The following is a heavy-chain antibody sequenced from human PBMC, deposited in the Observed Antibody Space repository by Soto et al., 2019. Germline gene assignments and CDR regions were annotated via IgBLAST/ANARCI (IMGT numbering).Heavy chain of an antibody. V-gene: IGHV3-74*01. D-gene: IGHD5-18*01. CDR1: GFIFGNYW. CDR3: TRIAVGYGESSEGY. CDR2: IHKDGTIR. J-gene: IGHJ1*01. Sequence: EVQLVESGGGIVQPGGSLRLSCVASGFIFGNYWMHWVRQEPGKGLVWVARIHKDGTIRNYADSVKGRFTISRDNDKNTVFLQMESLRVDDTAVYYCTRIAVGYGESSEGYWGQGALVTVSS.